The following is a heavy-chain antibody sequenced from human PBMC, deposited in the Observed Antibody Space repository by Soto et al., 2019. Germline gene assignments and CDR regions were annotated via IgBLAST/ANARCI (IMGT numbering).Heavy chain of an antibody. J-gene: IGHJ4*02. CDR1: GFTFSSYG. CDR3: AKDRGPYSSSWYLFDY. D-gene: IGHD6-13*01. CDR2: ISYDGSNK. Sequence: PGGSLRLSCAASGFTFSSYGMHWVRQAPGKGLEWVAVISYDGSNKYYADSVKGRFTISRDNSKNTLYLQMNSLRAEDTAVYYCAKDRGPYSSSWYLFDYWGQGTLVTVSS. V-gene: IGHV3-30*18.